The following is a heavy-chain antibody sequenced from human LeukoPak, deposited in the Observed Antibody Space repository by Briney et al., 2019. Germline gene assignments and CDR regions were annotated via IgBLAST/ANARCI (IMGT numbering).Heavy chain of an antibody. Sequence: SETLSLTCTVSGGSISSSSYYWGWIRQPPGKGLEWIGSIYYSGSTYYNPSVKSRVTISVDTSKNQFSLKLSSVTAADTAVYYCARGRRDGYTLYYMDVWAKGTTVTISS. D-gene: IGHD5-24*01. CDR2: IYYSGST. J-gene: IGHJ6*03. CDR3: ARGRRDGYTLYYMDV. CDR1: GGSISSSSYY. V-gene: IGHV4-39*01.